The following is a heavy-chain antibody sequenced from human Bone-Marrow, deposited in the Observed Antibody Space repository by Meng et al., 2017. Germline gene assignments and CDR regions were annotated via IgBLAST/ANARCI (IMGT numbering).Heavy chain of an antibody. V-gene: IGHV4-59*12. CDR1: GGSISSYY. CDR2: IYYSGST. D-gene: IGHD3-16*01. CDR3: ASKISLGEEYYYGMDV. J-gene: IGHJ6*02. Sequence: SETLSLTCTASGGSISSYYWSWIRQPPGKGLEWIGYIYYSGSTYYNPSLKNRVTISVDTSKNQFSLKLSSVTAADTAVYYCASKISLGEEYYYGMDVWGQGTTVTVSS.